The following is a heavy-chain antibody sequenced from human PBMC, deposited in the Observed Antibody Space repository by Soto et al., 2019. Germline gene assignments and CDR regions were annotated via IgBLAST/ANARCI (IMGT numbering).Heavy chain of an antibody. D-gene: IGHD3-16*01. CDR3: ARSVRGSAFDI. Sequence: LSLTCTVSGGSISSYYWSWIRQPPGKGLEWIGYIYYSGSTNYNPSLKSRVTISVDTSKNQFSLKLSSVTAADTAVYYCARSVRGSAFDIWGQGTMVTVSS. CDR1: GGSISSYY. CDR2: IYYSGST. V-gene: IGHV4-59*01. J-gene: IGHJ3*02.